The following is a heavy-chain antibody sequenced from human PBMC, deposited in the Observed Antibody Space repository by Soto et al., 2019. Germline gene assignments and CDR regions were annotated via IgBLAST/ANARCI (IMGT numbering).Heavy chain of an antibody. Sequence: LRLSCAASGFTFSSYGMHWVRQAPGKGLEWVAVISYDGSNKYYADSVKGRFTISRDNSKNTLYLQMNSLRAEDTAVYYCAKDVGGTEQLWLRYYYYGMDVWGQGTTVTVSS. V-gene: IGHV3-30*18. CDR2: ISYDGSNK. CDR1: GFTFSSYG. CDR3: AKDVGGTEQLWLRYYYYGMDV. D-gene: IGHD5-18*01. J-gene: IGHJ6*02.